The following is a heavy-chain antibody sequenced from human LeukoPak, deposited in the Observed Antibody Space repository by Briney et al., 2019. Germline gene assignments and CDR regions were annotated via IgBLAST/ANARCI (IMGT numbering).Heavy chain of an antibody. V-gene: IGHV4-61*08. CDR3: ARAGDFWSGYSPYYYYYGMDV. D-gene: IGHD3-3*01. CDR2: IYYSGST. Sequence: PSETLSLTCTVPGGSISSGGYYWSWIRQHPGKGLEWIGYIYYSGSTNYNPSLKSRVTISVDTSKNQFSLKLSSVTAADTAVYYCARAGDFWSGYSPYYYYYGMDVWGQGTTVTVSS. J-gene: IGHJ6*02. CDR1: GGSISSGGYY.